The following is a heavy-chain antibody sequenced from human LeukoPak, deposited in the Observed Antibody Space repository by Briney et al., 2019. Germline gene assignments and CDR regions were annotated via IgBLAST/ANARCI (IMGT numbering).Heavy chain of an antibody. CDR1: GFTFSSYW. Sequence: GGSLRLSCAASGFTFSSYWMSWVRQAPGKGLEWVANIKQDGSEKYYVDSVKGRFTISRDNAKNSLYLQMNSLRAEDTAVYYCARDRGANKDIVVVPAAIPHVFWGQGTLVTVSS. J-gene: IGHJ4*02. D-gene: IGHD2-2*01. V-gene: IGHV3-7*01. CDR2: IKQDGSEK. CDR3: ARDRGANKDIVVVPAAIPHVF.